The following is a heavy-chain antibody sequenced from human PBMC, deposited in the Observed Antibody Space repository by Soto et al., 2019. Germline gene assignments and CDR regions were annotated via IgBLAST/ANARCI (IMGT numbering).Heavy chain of an antibody. CDR1: GGSISSGGYY. D-gene: IGHD5-12*01. CDR2: IYYSGST. CDR3: ARSYSGYDWGAFGY. V-gene: IGHV4-31*03. Sequence: QVQLQESGPGLVKPSQTLSLTCTVSGGSISSGGYYWTWIRQHPGKGLEWIGYIYYSGSTYYNPSLKSRVTISVDTSKSQFSLKLSPVTAADTAVYYCARSYSGYDWGAFGYWGQGTLFTVSS. J-gene: IGHJ4*02.